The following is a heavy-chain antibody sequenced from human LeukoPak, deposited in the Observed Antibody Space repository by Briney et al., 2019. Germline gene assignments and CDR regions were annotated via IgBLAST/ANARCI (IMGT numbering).Heavy chain of an antibody. CDR2: IKQDGSEK. CDR1: GFTFSSYW. V-gene: IGHV3-7*01. Sequence: GRSLRLSCAASGFTFSSYWMSWVRQAPGKGLEWVANIKQDGSEKYYVDSVKGRFTISRDNAKNSLYLQMNSLRAEDTAVYYCARDRYNWNDGVYYFDYWGQGTLVTVSS. CDR3: ARDRYNWNDGVYYFDY. D-gene: IGHD1-20*01. J-gene: IGHJ4*02.